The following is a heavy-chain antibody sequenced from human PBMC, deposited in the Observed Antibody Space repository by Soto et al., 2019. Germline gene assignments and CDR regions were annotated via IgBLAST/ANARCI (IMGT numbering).Heavy chain of an antibody. CDR2: ISSSGSTI. CDR3: AGAPMRCPYCSSTTRWS. Sequence: QVQLVESGGGLVKPRWSLRLSCAASGFTFSDYYMSWIRQAPGKGLEWVSYISSSGSTIYYADAVKGRFTISRDNAQHSLYLHMNSLRDEDTAVYYCAGAPMRCPYCSSTTRWSWGHGTLVTVSS. J-gene: IGHJ4*01. D-gene: IGHD2-2*01. V-gene: IGHV3-11*01. CDR1: GFTFSDYY.